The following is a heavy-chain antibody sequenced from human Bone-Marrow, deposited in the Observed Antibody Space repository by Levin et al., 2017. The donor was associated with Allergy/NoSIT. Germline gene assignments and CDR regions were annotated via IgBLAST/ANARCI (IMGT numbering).Heavy chain of an antibody. CDR3: VSNVDY. V-gene: IGHV3-53*01. J-gene: IGHJ4*02. Sequence: GGSLRLSCAASGFTVSVESMSWVRQAPGKGLEWLSIIYSSGDTFYADSVKGRFTISRDNSENTLYLQMDSLGAEDTAIYYCVSNVDYWGQGTLVTVSS. D-gene: IGHD2-8*01. CDR2: IYSSGDT. CDR1: GFTVSVES.